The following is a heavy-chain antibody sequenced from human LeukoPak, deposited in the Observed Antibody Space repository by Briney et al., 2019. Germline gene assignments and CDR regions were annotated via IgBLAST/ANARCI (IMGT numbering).Heavy chain of an antibody. D-gene: IGHD2-8*02. J-gene: IGHJ4*02. V-gene: IGHV3-7*01. CDR2: VKQDGSER. Sequence: GGSLRLSCATSGFTFSRHWMTWVRQAPGKGPEWVANVKQDGSERYYVHSVRGRFTISRDNAKNALYLQMNSLRAEDTAVYYCARDGGHSTDLDYWGQGILVTVSS. CDR1: GFTFSRHW. CDR3: ARDGGHSTDLDY.